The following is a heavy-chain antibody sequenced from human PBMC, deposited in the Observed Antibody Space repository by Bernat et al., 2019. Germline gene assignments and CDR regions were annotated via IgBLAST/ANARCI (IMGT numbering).Heavy chain of an antibody. CDR1: GFTSTSYW. J-gene: IGHJ4*02. V-gene: IGHV3-7*01. CDR3: ARLRSIAGYDY. D-gene: IGHD6-6*01. Sequence: EVQLVESGGGLVQPGGSLRLSCAVSGFTSTSYWMSWVRQAPGKGLEWVANIKQDGSEKYYGDSVKGRFTVSRDNAKNSLYLQMNSLRAEDTAVYYCARLRSIAGYDYWGQGTLVTVSS. CDR2: IKQDGSEK.